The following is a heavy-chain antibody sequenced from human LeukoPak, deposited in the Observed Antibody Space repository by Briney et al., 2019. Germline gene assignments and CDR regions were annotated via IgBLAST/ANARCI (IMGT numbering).Heavy chain of an antibody. D-gene: IGHD6-19*01. J-gene: IGHJ6*03. CDR2: IYHSGST. Sequence: KPSETLSLTCSVSGYSISSGYYWGWIRQPPGKGPEWIGIIYHSGSTYYNPSLKSRVTLSVDTSKNQFSLKVTSVTAADTAVYYCARVDWLRDYYYYMDVWGKGTTVTVSS. CDR3: ARVDWLRDYYYYMDV. V-gene: IGHV4-38-2*02. CDR1: GYSISSGYY.